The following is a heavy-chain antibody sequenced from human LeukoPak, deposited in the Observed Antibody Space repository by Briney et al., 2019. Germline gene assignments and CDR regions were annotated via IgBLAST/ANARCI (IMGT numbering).Heavy chain of an antibody. V-gene: IGHV3-23*01. CDR2: ISGSGGST. CDR1: GFTFSSYA. D-gene: IGHD2-15*01. Sequence: GGSLRLSCAASGFTFSSYAMSWVRQAPGKGLEWVSAISGSGGSTYYADSVKGRLTISRDNSKNTLYLQMNSLRAEDTAVYYCAKDGTRYCSGGSCYSTPYWGQGTLVTVSS. CDR3: AKDGTRYCSGGSCYSTPY. J-gene: IGHJ4*02.